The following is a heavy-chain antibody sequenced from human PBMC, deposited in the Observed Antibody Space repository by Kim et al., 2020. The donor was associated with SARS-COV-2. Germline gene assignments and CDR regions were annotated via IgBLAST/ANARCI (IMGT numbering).Heavy chain of an antibody. CDR3: ARRYGSGSYYKNYFDY. Sequence: SETLSLTCTVSGGSISSSSYYWGWIRQPPGKGLEWIGSIYYSGSTYYNPSLKSRVTISVDTSKNQFSLKLSSVTAADTAVYYCARRYGSGSYYKNYFDYWGQGTLVTVSS. CDR2: IYYSGST. D-gene: IGHD3-10*01. V-gene: IGHV4-39*01. J-gene: IGHJ4*02. CDR1: GGSISSSSYY.